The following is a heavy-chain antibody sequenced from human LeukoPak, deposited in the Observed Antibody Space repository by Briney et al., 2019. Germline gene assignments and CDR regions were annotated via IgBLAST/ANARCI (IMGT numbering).Heavy chain of an antibody. CDR3: ARHDYYGSGSYYYGMDV. J-gene: IGHJ6*02. CDR1: GGSFSGYY. CDR2: INHSGST. D-gene: IGHD3-10*01. Sequence: SETLSLTCAVYGGSFSGYYWSWIRQPPGKGLEWIGEINHSGSTNYNPSLKSRVTISVDTSKNQFSLKLSSVTAADTAVYYCARHDYYGSGSYYYGMDVWGQGTTVTVSS. V-gene: IGHV4-34*01.